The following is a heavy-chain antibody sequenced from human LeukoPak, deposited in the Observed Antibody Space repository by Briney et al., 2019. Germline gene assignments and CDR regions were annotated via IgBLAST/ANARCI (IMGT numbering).Heavy chain of an antibody. J-gene: IGHJ4*02. CDR3: ARDLYGSGTRFDY. V-gene: IGHV4-39*07. D-gene: IGHD3-10*01. Sequence: KPSETLSLTCTVSGGSISSSSYYWGWIRQPPGKGLEWIGTIYYTGSTYYNPSLKSRVTILVDKSKNQFSLKLTSVTAADTAVYYCARDLYGSGTRFDYWGQGTLVTVSS. CDR2: IYYTGST. CDR1: GGSISSSSYY.